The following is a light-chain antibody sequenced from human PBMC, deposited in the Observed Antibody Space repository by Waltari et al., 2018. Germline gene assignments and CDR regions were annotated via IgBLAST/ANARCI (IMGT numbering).Light chain of an antibody. CDR1: SSDSGGYNY. V-gene: IGLV2-14*03. Sequence: SALTQPDSVSGSPGQSITISCSGISSDSGGYNYVSWYQQHPGEAPKLIIYDVTNRPSGVSPRFSVSKSGSSASLTITGLHPEDEADYYCSSFTSSTTGIFGGGTKLTVL. CDR2: DVT. J-gene: IGLJ2*01. CDR3: SSFTSSTTGI.